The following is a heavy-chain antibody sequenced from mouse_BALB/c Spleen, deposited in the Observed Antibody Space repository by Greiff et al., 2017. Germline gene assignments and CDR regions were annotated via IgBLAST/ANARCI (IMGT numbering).Heavy chain of an antibody. Sequence: EVHLVESGGGLVKPGGSLKLSCAASGFTFSSYAMSWVRQTPEKRLEWVAYISNGGGSTYYPDTVKGRFTISRDNAKNTLYLQMSSLKSEDTAMYYCARHETSLGPYYFDYWGQGTTLTVSS. D-gene: IGHD4-1*01. CDR2: ISNGGGST. J-gene: IGHJ2*01. CDR3: ARHETSLGPYYFDY. CDR1: GFTFSSYA. V-gene: IGHV5-12-2*01.